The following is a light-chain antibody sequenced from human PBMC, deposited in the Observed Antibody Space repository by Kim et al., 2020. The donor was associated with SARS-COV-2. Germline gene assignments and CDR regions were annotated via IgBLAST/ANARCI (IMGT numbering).Light chain of an antibody. Sequence: PSSLSASVGDRVTITCRASQGISNYLAWCQQKPGKVPKLLIYAASTVQSGVPSRFSGSGSGTDFTLTISSLQPEDVATYYCQNSEGFGQGTKLEI. CDR2: AAS. J-gene: IGKJ2*03. CDR1: QGISNY. CDR3: QNSEG. V-gene: IGKV1-27*01.